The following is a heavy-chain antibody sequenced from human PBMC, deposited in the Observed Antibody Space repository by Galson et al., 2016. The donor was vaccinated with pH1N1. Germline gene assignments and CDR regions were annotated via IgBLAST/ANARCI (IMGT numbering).Heavy chain of an antibody. J-gene: IGHJ4*01. CDR1: GYSFTAYY. D-gene: IGHD2-15*01. CDR3: ARDSRTGGSCYFVPDY. Sequence: SVKVSCKASGYSFTAYYIHWLRQAPGQGPEWMGWINPNSRDTNYAQKYAQRFQDRVTMTRDTSISTAYMELTGLTSDDTAVYFCARDSRTGGSCYFVPDYWGQGTLVTVSS. V-gene: IGHV1-2*02. CDR2: INPNSRDT.